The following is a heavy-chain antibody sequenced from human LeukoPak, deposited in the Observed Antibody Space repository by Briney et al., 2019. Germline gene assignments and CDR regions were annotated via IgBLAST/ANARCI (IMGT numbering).Heavy chain of an antibody. CDR2: IIPIFGTA. D-gene: IGHD6-19*01. V-gene: IGHV1-69*05. J-gene: IGHJ3*02. CDR1: GGTFSSYA. Sequence: ASVKVSCKASGGTFSSYAISWVRQAPGQGLEWMGGIIPIFGTANYAQKFQGRVTITTDESTSTAYMELSSLRSEDTAVYYCARNAVAGTNDAFDIWGQGTMVTVSS. CDR3: ARNAVAGTNDAFDI.